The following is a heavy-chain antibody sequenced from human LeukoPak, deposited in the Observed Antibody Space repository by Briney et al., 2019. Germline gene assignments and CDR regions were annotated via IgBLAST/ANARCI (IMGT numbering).Heavy chain of an antibody. V-gene: IGHV3-21*01. D-gene: IGHD6-19*01. CDR2: ISSSSTYI. J-gene: IGHJ6*03. CDR1: GFTFRNYG. CDR3: AKSSGWNYYYYYMDV. Sequence: GGSLRLSCAASGFTFRNYGMNWVRKAPRKGLKRVSSISSSSTYIYYADSVKGRFPISRDNAKNSLYLQMNSLGAEDTAVYYCAKSSGWNYYYYYMDVWGKGTTVIASS.